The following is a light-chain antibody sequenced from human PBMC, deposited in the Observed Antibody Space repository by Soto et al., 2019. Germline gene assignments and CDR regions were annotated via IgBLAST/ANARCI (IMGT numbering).Light chain of an antibody. V-gene: IGKV1-5*03. Sequence: DIQMTQSPSTLSASVGDRVTITCRASQSISTWLAWYQQKPGKAPKLLIYKASSLEGGVPSRFGGSGSGTLFNITISSLHPDDFATYYCQQYNTYPLTFGGGTTV. CDR2: KAS. CDR3: QQYNTYPLT. J-gene: IGKJ4*01. CDR1: QSISTW.